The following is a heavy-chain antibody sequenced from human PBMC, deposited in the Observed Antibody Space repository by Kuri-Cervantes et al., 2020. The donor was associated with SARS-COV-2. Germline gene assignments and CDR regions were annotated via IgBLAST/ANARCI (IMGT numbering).Heavy chain of an antibody. V-gene: IGHV3-30-3*01. D-gene: IGHD2-8*01. Sequence: GGSLRLSCAASAFTFSSYAMHWVRQAPGKGLEWVAIISDDGSNKYYADSVKGRLTISRDNSKNPLYLQMNSLRAEDTAVYYCARDRVGVHDYWGQGTLVTVSS. CDR1: AFTFSSYA. CDR3: ARDRVGVHDY. CDR2: ISDDGSNK. J-gene: IGHJ4*02.